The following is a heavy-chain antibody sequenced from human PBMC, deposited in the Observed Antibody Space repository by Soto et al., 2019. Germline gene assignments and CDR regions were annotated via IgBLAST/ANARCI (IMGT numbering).Heavy chain of an antibody. V-gene: IGHV3-23*01. CDR2: ISNSGGST. CDR3: SSSSPASDY. Sequence: EVQLLESGGGLVQPGGSLRLSCVASGFTFSRFAMSWVRQAPGKGLEWVSNISNSGGSTYYADSVKGRFTISRDNAKKTLYLQMSSVRAEDTALYYCSSSSPASDYWGQGTLVTVSS. J-gene: IGHJ4*02. CDR1: GFTFSRFA. D-gene: IGHD3-10*01.